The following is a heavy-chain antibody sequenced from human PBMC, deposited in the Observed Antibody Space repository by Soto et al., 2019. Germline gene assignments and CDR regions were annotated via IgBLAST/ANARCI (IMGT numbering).Heavy chain of an antibody. V-gene: IGHV4-59*08. D-gene: IGHD2-2*01. CDR3: ARHSYCSSICWFDP. CDR1: GGSISSYY. J-gene: IGHJ5*02. CDR2: THDSGST. Sequence: SETLSLTCTVSGGSISSYYLSWIRQPPGKGLEWIGYTHDSGSTNYNPSLKSRVTMSVDTSKNQFSLKLSSVTAADTAVYYCARHSYCSSICWFDPWGQGTLVTVSS.